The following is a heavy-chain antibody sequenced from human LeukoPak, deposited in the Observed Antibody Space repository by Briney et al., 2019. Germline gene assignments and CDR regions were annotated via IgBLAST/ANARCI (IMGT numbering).Heavy chain of an antibody. CDR1: GGSISSYY. V-gene: IGHV4-4*07. D-gene: IGHD1-26*01. CDR3: VISRGSSGEYTFDL. Sequence: PSETLSLTCTVSGGSISSYYWSWIRQPAGKGLEWIGRIYTSGSTNYNPSLKSRVTMSVDTSKNQFSLKLNSVLAAGSVVHICVISRGSSGEYTFDLGGRGNVVTVSS. CDR2: IYTSGST. J-gene: IGHJ1*01.